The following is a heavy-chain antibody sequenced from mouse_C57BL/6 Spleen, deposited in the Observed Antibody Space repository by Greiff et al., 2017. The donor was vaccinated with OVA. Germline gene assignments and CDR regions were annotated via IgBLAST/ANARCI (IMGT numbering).Heavy chain of an antibody. CDR2: IYPGSGNT. J-gene: IGHJ2*01. Sequence: VQLQQSGPELVKPGASVKISCKASGYSFTSYYIHWVKQRPGQGLEWIGWIYPGSGNTKYNEKFKGKATLTADTSSSTAYMQLSSLTSEDSAVYDCARSTTVVATRYFDYWGQGTTLTVSS. CDR3: ARSTTVVATRYFDY. D-gene: IGHD1-1*01. CDR1: GYSFTSYY. V-gene: IGHV1-66*01.